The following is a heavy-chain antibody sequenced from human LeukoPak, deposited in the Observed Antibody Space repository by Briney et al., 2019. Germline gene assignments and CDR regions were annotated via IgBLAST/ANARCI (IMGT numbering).Heavy chain of an antibody. CDR3: ARDRGIWAYYDFWSGYYTFDAFGI. J-gene: IGHJ3*02. V-gene: IGHV1-18*01. CDR2: ISAYNGNT. Sequence: ASVKVSCKASGYTFTSYGISWVRQAPGQGLEWMGWISAYNGNTNYAQKLQGRVTMTTDTSTSTAYMELRSLRSDDTAVYYCARDRGIWAYYDFWSGYYTFDAFGIWGQGTMVTVSS. D-gene: IGHD3-3*01. CDR1: GYTFTSYG.